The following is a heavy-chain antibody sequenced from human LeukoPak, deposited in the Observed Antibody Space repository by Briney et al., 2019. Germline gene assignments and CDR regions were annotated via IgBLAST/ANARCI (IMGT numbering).Heavy chain of an antibody. V-gene: IGHV1-2*06. D-gene: IGHD2-21*02. J-gene: IGHJ3*02. CDR1: GYTFTGYY. Sequence: EASVKVSCKASGYTFTGYYMHWVRQAPGQGLEWMGRINPNSGGTNYAQKFQGRVTMTRDTSISTAYMELSRLRSDDTAVYYCASYCGGDCYADDAFDIWGQGTMVAVSS. CDR3: ASYCGGDCYADDAFDI. CDR2: INPNSGGT.